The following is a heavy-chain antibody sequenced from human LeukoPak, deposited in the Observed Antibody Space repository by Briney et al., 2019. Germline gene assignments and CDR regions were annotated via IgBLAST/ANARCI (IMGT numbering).Heavy chain of an antibody. V-gene: IGHV1-18*01. CDR1: GYTFTSYG. J-gene: IGHJ4*02. CDR3: ARAALIAVAGPSNY. D-gene: IGHD6-19*01. CDR2: ISAYNGNT. Sequence: ASVKVSCKASGYTFTSYGISWVRQAPGQGLEWMGWISAYNGNTNYAQKLQGRVTMTTDTSTSTAYMELRSLRSDDTAVYYCARAALIAVAGPSNYWGQGTLVTVSS.